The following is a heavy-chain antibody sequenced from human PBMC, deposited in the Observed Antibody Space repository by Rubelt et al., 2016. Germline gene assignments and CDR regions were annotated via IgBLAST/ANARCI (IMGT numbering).Heavy chain of an antibody. CDR1: GYTLTELS. J-gene: IGHJ4*02. V-gene: IGHV1-24*01. Sequence: QVQLVQSGAEVKKPGASVKVSCKVSGYTLTELSMHWVRQAPGKGLEWMGGFDPEDGETIYAQKFQGRGTLTEETSTDTAYMGLSSLRSEDTAVYYCATASPYCSGGSCYWGQGTRVTVSS. CDR3: ATASPYCSGGSCY. CDR2: FDPEDGET. D-gene: IGHD2-15*01.